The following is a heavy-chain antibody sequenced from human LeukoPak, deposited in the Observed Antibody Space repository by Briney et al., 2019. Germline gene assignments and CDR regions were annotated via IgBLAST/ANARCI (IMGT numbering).Heavy chain of an antibody. CDR3: TRRPRGYGDYAMDV. J-gene: IGHJ6*02. D-gene: IGHD4-17*01. Sequence: PGGSLRLSCAASGFTFSTSWMNWVRQAPGKGLEWVRRIKSKTDGGTTDYAAPVKGRFTMSTDDSKNTLYLQMNSLKTEDTAVYYCTRRPRGYGDYAMDVWGQGTTVTVSS. CDR1: GFTFSTSW. CDR2: IKSKTDGGTT. V-gene: IGHV3-15*01.